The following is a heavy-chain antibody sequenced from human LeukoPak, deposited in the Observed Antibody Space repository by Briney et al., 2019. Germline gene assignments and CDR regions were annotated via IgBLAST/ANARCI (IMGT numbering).Heavy chain of an antibody. CDR2: IKQDGSEK. CDR3: ARDAYFAL. D-gene: IGHD2-21*01. J-gene: IGHJ2*01. CDR1: GFTFSTYW. V-gene: IGHV3-7*04. Sequence: GGSLRLSCAASGFTFSTYWMSWVRQAPGKGLKWVANIKQDGSEKYYLDSVKGRLTISRDNAKNSLYLQMNSLRAEDTAMYYCARDAYFALWGRGTLVTVSS.